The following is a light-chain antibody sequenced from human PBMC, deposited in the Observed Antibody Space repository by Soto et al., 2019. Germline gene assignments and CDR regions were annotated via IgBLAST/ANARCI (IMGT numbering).Light chain of an antibody. CDR3: QQYNSWPLT. J-gene: IGKJ4*01. CDR2: GAS. V-gene: IGKV3-15*01. Sequence: EIVMTQSPATLSASPGERATLSCRASQSVSSNLAWYQQKPGQAPRLLIYGASTRATGIPARFSGSGSGTEFTLTISSLQSEDFAVYYCQQYNSWPLTFGGGTKVESK. CDR1: QSVSSN.